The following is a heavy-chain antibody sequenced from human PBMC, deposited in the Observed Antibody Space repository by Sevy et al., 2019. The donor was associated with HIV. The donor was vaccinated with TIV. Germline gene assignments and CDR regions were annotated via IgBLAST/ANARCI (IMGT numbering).Heavy chain of an antibody. CDR2: ISYDGSNK. D-gene: IGHD1-1*01. V-gene: IGHV3-30-3*01. CDR1: GFTFSSYA. J-gene: IGHJ6*02. CDR3: ARDLVRLADYYYYGMDV. Sequence: GGSLRLSCAASGFTFSSYAMHWVRQAPGKGLEWVAVISYDGSNKYYADSVKGRFTISRDNSKNTLYLQMNSLRAEDTAVYYCARDLVRLADYYYYGMDVSGQGTTVTVSS.